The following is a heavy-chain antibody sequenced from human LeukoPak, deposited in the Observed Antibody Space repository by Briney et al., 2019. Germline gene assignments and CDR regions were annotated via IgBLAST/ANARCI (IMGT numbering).Heavy chain of an antibody. CDR1: GYTFTGYY. Sequence: ASVKVSCKASGYTFTGYYMHWVRQAPGQGLEWMGIINPSGGSTSYAQKFQGGVTMTRDTSTGTVYMELSSLRSEDTAVYYCARVTGTTMIPDDAFDIWGQGTMVTVSS. CDR3: ARVTGTTMIPDDAFDI. CDR2: INPSGGST. D-gene: IGHD1-7*01. V-gene: IGHV1-46*01. J-gene: IGHJ3*02.